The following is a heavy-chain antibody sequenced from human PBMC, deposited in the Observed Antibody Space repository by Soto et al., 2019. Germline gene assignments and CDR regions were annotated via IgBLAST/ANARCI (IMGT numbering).Heavy chain of an antibody. CDR1: GFLFSGFG. D-gene: IGHD3-3*02. CDR3: ARDLGGNSIRGVHFEY. J-gene: IGHJ4*02. V-gene: IGHV3-33*01. Sequence: QVQLVESGGGVVQPGRSLRLSCAASGFLFSGFGMHWVRQAPGKGLEWVAVIWYDGSNHYYVDSVNGRFTISRDNSKNVLYLQMNSLRVDDTAVYYCARDLGGNSIRGVHFEYWGQGALVTVSS. CDR2: IWYDGSNH.